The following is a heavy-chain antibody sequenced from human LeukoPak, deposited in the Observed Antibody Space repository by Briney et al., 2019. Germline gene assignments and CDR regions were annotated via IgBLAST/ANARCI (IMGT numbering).Heavy chain of an antibody. CDR3: ANNWNSMDL. V-gene: IGHV3-30*18. CDR1: GFTFSSYG. CDR2: ISYDGSNK. J-gene: IGHJ4*02. Sequence: GGSLTLSCAASGFTFSSYGMHWVRQAPGKGLEWVAVISYDGSNKYYADSVKGRFTISRDNSKNTLHLQINSLGGGDRAVYCCANNWNSMDLWGQGTLVSVFS. D-gene: IGHD1-1*01.